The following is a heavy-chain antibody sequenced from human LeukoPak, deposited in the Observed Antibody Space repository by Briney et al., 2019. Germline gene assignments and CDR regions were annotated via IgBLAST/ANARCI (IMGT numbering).Heavy chain of an antibody. CDR2: INSDGSST. D-gene: IGHD3-10*01. Sequence: PGGSLRLSCAASGFTFSSYWMHWVRQAPGKGLVWVSRINSDGSSTSYADSVKGRFTISRDNAKNTLYLQMNSLRAEDTAVYYCARDRTPDTYYYGSGSYIFDYWGQGTLVTVSS. CDR3: ARDRTPDTYYYGSGSYIFDY. CDR1: GFTFSSYW. V-gene: IGHV3-74*01. J-gene: IGHJ4*02.